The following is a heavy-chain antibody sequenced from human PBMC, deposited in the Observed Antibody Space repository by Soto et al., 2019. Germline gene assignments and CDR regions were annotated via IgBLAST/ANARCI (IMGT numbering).Heavy chain of an antibody. V-gene: IGHV3-30*03. CDR1: GFIFHDYG. CDR3: ARAVYGMDV. J-gene: IGHJ6*02. CDR2: ISYDGSNK. Sequence: PGGSLRLSCAASGFIFHDYGMHWVRQAPGKGLEWVAVISYDGSNKFYADSVKGRLTISRDNSKNTLYLQMNSLRSEDTAVYYCARAVYGMDVWGQGTTVTVSS.